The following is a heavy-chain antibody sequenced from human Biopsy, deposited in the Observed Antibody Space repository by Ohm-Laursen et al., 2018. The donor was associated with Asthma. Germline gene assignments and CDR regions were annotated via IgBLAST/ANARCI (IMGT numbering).Heavy chain of an antibody. CDR2: ISGSGGST. J-gene: IGHJ4*02. Sequence: SLRLSCAASGFTFRDYYMTWIRQAPGKGLEWVSAISGSGGSTYYADSVKGRFTISRDNSKNTLYLQMNSLRAEDTAVYYCAKESRRDGYNRRNYYFDYWGQGTLVTVSS. V-gene: IGHV3-23*01. CDR1: GFTFRDYY. D-gene: IGHD5-24*01. CDR3: AKESRRDGYNRRNYYFDY.